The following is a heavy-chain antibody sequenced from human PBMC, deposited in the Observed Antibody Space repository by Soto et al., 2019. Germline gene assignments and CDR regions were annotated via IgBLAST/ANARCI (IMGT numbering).Heavy chain of an antibody. J-gene: IGHJ6*03. V-gene: IGHV4-59*01. Sequence: SETLSLTCTVSGGSISSYYWSWIRQPPGKGLEWIGYIYYSGSTNYNPSLKSRVTISVDTSKNQFSLKLSSVTAADTAVYYCGRGTTGTTRVDYYYYMDVWGKGTTVTVSS. D-gene: IGHD1-1*01. CDR1: GGSISSYY. CDR3: GRGTTGTTRVDYYYYMDV. CDR2: IYYSGST.